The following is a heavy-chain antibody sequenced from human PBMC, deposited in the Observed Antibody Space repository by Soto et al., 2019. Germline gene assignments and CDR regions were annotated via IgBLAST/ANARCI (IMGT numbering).Heavy chain of an antibody. CDR3: AKEVGSYGYYYYGMDV. Sequence: QVQLVESGGGVVQPGRSLRLSCAASGFTFSSYGMHWVRQAPGKGLEWVAVISYDGSNKYYADSVKGRFTISRDNSKNTLYLQMNRLRAEDTAVYYCAKEVGSYGYYYYGMDVWGQGTTVTVSS. D-gene: IGHD1-26*01. J-gene: IGHJ6*02. V-gene: IGHV3-30*18. CDR2: ISYDGSNK. CDR1: GFTFSSYG.